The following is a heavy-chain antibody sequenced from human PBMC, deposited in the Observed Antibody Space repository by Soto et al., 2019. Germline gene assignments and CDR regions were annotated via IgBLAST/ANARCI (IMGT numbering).Heavy chain of an antibody. CDR3: ARVSGLDFYGMDF. D-gene: IGHD3-10*01. CDR1: GYTFTGYY. J-gene: IGHJ6*02. CDR2: INPNSGGT. V-gene: IGHV1-2*04. Sequence: SVKVSCKASGYTFTGYYMHWVRQAPGQGLEWMGWINPNSGGTNYAQKFQGWVTMTRDTSISTAYMELSRLRSDDTAVYYCARVSGLDFYGMDFWGQGTTFTVSS.